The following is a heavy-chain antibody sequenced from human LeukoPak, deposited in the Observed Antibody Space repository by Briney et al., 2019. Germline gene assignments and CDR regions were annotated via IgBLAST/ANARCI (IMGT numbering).Heavy chain of an antibody. CDR3: ARRGYCSSTSCPDSWFDP. D-gene: IGHD2-2*01. J-gene: IGHJ5*02. CDR2: IYPGDSNS. Sequence: GESLKISCKGSGYSFTSYWIGWVRQMPGKGLEWMGIIYPGDSNSRYSPSFQGQVTISADKSISTAYLQWSSLEASDTAMYYCARRGYCSSTSCPDSWFDPWGQGTLVTVSS. CDR1: GYSFTSYW. V-gene: IGHV5-51*01.